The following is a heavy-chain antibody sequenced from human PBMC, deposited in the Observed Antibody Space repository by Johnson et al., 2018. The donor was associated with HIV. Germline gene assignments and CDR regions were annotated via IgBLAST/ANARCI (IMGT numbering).Heavy chain of an antibody. CDR2: ISYDGSNK. CDR3: ASTGSGSDDAFDI. Sequence: QMLLVESGGGVVQPGMSLRLSCAASGFTFSSYAMHWVRQAPGKGLEWVAVISYDGSNKYYADSVKGRFTISRDNSKNTLYLQMNSLRAEDTAVYYCASTGSGSDDAFDIWGQGTMVTVSS. J-gene: IGHJ3*02. D-gene: IGHD3-10*01. V-gene: IGHV3-30*04. CDR1: GFTFSSYA.